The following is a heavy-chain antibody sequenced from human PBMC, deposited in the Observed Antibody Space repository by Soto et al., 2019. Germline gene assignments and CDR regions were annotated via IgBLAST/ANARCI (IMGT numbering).Heavy chain of an antibody. D-gene: IGHD3-22*01. Sequence: ASVKVSCKASGYTFTSYGISWVRQAPGQGLEWMGWISGYSGKTNYAQKVQDRVPMTTDTSTSTAYMELRSLRSDDTAVYYCARSTMIVENDAFDIWGQGTMVTV. CDR2: ISGYSGKT. J-gene: IGHJ3*02. CDR3: ARSTMIVENDAFDI. V-gene: IGHV1-18*01. CDR1: GYTFTSYG.